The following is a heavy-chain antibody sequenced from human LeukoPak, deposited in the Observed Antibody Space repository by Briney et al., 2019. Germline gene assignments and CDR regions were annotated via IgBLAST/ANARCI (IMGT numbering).Heavy chain of an antibody. D-gene: IGHD3-10*01. J-gene: IGHJ3*02. Sequence: GGSLRLSCAASGFTFSDYYMSWTRQAPGKGLEWVSYISSSGSTIYYADSVKGRFTISRDNAKNSLYLQMNSLRAEDTAVYYCARYGITMVRGVFHFADAFDIWGQGTMVTVSS. CDR2: ISSSGSTI. CDR1: GFTFSDYY. CDR3: ARYGITMVRGVFHFADAFDI. V-gene: IGHV3-11*01.